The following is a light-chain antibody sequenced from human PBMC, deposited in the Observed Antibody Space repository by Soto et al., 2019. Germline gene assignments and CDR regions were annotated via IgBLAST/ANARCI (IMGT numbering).Light chain of an antibody. J-gene: IGLJ1*01. Sequence: QSVLTQPASVSGSPGQSITISCTGTSSDVGGYNYVSWHQLHPGKAPKLMVYEVSNRPSGVSNRFSGSKSGNTASLTISGLQAEDEADYYCSSYTSSSTYVFGTRTKVTVL. V-gene: IGLV2-14*01. CDR1: SSDVGGYNY. CDR3: SSYTSSSTYV. CDR2: EVS.